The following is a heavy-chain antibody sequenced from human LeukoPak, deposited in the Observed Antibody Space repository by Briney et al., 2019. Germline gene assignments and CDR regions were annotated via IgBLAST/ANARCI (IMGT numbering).Heavy chain of an antibody. V-gene: IGHV1-8*01. CDR3: ARAYQMAADGFDY. D-gene: IGHD5-24*01. CDR2: MNPNSGNT. J-gene: IGHJ4*02. Sequence: ASVKVSCKASGYTFTSYDINWVRQATGQGLEWMGWMNPNSGNTGYAQKFQGRVTMTRNTSISTAYMELSSLRSEDTDVYYCARAYQMAADGFDYWGQGTLVTVSS. CDR1: GYTFTSYD.